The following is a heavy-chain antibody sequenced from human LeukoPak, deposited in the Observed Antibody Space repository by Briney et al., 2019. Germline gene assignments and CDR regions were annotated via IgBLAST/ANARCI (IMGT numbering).Heavy chain of an antibody. J-gene: IGHJ4*02. CDR3: ASTQYYYDSSGYQPQDY. CDR1: GFTVSSNY. D-gene: IGHD3-22*01. Sequence: GGSLRLSCAASGFTVSSNYMSWVRQAPGKGLEWVSVIYSGGSTYYADSVKGRFTISRDNSKNTLYLQMNSLRAEDTAVHYCASTQYYYDSSGYQPQDYWGQGTLVTVSS. CDR2: IYSGGST. V-gene: IGHV3-53*01.